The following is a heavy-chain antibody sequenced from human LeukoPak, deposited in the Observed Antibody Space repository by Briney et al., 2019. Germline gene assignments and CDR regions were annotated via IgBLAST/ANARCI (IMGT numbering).Heavy chain of an antibody. CDR1: GFTFSSYA. D-gene: IGHD1-1*01. Sequence: GGSLRLSCAASGFTFSSYAMHWVRQAPGKGLEWVAVISYDGSNKYYADSVKGRFTISRDNSKNTLYLQMNSLRAEDTAVYYCARASEGDNYYFDYWGQGTLVTVSS. V-gene: IGHV3-30-3*01. J-gene: IGHJ4*02. CDR3: ARASEGDNYYFDY. CDR2: ISYDGSNK.